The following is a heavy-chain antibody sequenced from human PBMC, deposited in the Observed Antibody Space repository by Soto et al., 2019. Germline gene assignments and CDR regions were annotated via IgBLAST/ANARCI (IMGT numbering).Heavy chain of an antibody. CDR3: ARRYYDFWSGYPLDY. V-gene: IGHV5-10-1*01. Sequence: SCKGSGYSFTSYWISWVRQMPGKGLEWMGRIDPSDSYTNYSPSFQGHVTISADKSISTAYLQWSSLKASDTAMYYCARRYYDFWSGYPLDYWGQGTLVTVSS. D-gene: IGHD3-3*01. CDR1: GYSFTSYW. J-gene: IGHJ4*02. CDR2: IDPSDSYT.